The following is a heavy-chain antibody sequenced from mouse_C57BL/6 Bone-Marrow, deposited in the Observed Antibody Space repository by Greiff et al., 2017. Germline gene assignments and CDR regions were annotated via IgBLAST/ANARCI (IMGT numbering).Heavy chain of an antibody. Sequence: VQLQQSGPELVKPGASVKISCKASGYSFTGYYMNWVKQSPEKSLEWIGEINPSTGGTTYNQKFKAKATLTVDKSSSTAYMQRKSLTSEDSAVYYCARSVLLRYLAYWGQGTLVTVSA. CDR3: ARSVLLRYLAY. J-gene: IGHJ3*01. D-gene: IGHD1-1*01. CDR2: INPSTGGT. V-gene: IGHV1-42*01. CDR1: GYSFTGYY.